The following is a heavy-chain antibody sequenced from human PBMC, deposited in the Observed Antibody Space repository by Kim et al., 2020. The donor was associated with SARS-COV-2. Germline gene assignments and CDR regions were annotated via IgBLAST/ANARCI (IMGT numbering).Heavy chain of an antibody. CDR3: AKERVSVFGVVSYYAMDV. CDR1: GYTLRELS. Sequence: ASVKVSCKVSGYTLRELSIHWVRQAPGRGLEWMGGFDPDEGETLYAQKFQGRVTMTEDTSTDTAYMELSSLRSEDTAVYYCAKERVSVFGVVSYYAMDVWGQGTTVTVSS. CDR2: FDPDEGET. V-gene: IGHV1-24*01. D-gene: IGHD3-3*01. J-gene: IGHJ6*02.